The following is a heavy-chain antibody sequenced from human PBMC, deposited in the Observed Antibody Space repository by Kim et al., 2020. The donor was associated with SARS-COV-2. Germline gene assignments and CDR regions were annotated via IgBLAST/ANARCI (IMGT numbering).Heavy chain of an antibody. CDR1: GLKSSNYD. CDR3: ANHLVSTTIIVTTYYY. CDR2: ISGSGSST. V-gene: IGHV3-23*01. J-gene: IGHJ6*01. D-gene: IGHD3-22*01. Sequence: GGSLRLSCAASGLKSSNYDMRWVRQAPGKGLEWVSVISGSGSSTYYADSMKRRTIFSRDTSKSLLYLQMNSLSAEDTAVYYWANHLVSTTIIVTTYYY.